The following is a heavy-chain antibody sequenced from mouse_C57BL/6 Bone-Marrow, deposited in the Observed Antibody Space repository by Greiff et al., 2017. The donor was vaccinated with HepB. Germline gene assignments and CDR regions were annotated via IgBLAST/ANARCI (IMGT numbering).Heavy chain of an antibody. V-gene: IGHV1-50*01. CDR3: GRGDSNYVDY. CDR1: GYTFTSYW. Sequence: QVQLQQPGAELVKPGASVKLSCKASGYTFTSYWMQWVKQRPGQGLEWIGEIDPSDSYTNYNQKFKGKATLTVDTSSSTAYMQLSSLTSEDSAVYYCGRGDSNYVDYWGQGTTLTVSS. CDR2: IDPSDSYT. D-gene: IGHD2-5*01. J-gene: IGHJ2*01.